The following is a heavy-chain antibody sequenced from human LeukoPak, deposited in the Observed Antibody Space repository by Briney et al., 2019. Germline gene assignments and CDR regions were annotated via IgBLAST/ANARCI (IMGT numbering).Heavy chain of an antibody. CDR3: ARMSMVRGVINDY. Sequence: PGGSLRLSCAASGFTVSSNYMSWVRQAPGKGLEWGSVIYSGGSTYYADFVKGRFTISRDNSKNTLYLQMNSLRAEDTAVYYCARMSMVRGVINDYWGQGTLVTVSS. J-gene: IGHJ4*02. V-gene: IGHV3-53*01. D-gene: IGHD3-10*01. CDR2: IYSGGST. CDR1: GFTVSSNY.